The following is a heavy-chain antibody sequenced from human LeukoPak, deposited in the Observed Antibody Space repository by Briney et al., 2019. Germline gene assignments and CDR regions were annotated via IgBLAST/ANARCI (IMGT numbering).Heavy chain of an antibody. J-gene: IGHJ4*02. CDR1: GFTFSSYA. D-gene: IGHD5-18*01. CDR3: AKDLSYGSDYFDY. Sequence: GGSLRLSCAASGFTFSSYAMSWVRQAPGKGLEWVSAISGSGGSTYYAGSVKGRFTISRDNSKNTLYLQMNSLRAEDTAVYYCAKDLSYGSDYFDYWGQGTLVTVSS. CDR2: ISGSGGST. V-gene: IGHV3-23*01.